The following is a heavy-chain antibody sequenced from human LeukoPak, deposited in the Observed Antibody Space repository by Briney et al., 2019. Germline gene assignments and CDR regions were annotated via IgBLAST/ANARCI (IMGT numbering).Heavy chain of an antibody. V-gene: IGHV4-31*03. CDR2: IYYSGST. D-gene: IGHD3-16*01. CDR1: GGSISSGGYY. J-gene: IGHJ4*02. CDR3: ARARGEGLRLGELGKNPAAVDY. Sequence: SETLSLTCTVSGGSISSGGYYWSWIRQHPGKGLEWIGYIYYSGSTYYNPSLKSRVTISVDTSKNQFSLKLSSVTAADTAVYYCARARGEGLRLGELGKNPAAVDYWGQGTLVTVSS.